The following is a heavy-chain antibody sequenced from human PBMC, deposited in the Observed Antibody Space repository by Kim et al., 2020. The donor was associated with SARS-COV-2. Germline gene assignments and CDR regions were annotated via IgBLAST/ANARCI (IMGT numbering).Heavy chain of an antibody. CDR1: GFTFSSYA. CDR2: ISGSGGST. V-gene: IGHV3-23*01. J-gene: IGHJ4*02. D-gene: IGHD3-3*01. Sequence: GGSLRLSCAASGFTFSSYAMSWVRQAPGKGLEWVSAISGSGGSTYYADSVKGRFTISRDNSKNTLYLQMNSLRAEDTAVYYCAKREGVFGVVSPDFDYWGQGTLVTVSS. CDR3: AKREGVFGVVSPDFDY.